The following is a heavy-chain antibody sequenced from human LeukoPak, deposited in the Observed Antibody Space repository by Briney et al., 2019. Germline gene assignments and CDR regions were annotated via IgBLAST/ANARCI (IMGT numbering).Heavy chain of an antibody. J-gene: IGHJ4*02. CDR1: GFTFDDYA. CDR2: ISWNSGSI. CDR3: AKGMEVTMVRGVNIGFDY. V-gene: IGHV3-9*01. D-gene: IGHD3-10*01. Sequence: GGSLRLSCAASGFTFDDYAMHWVRQAPGKGLEWVSGISWNSGSIGYADSVKGRFTISRGNAKNSLYLQMNSLRAEDTALYYCAKGMEVTMVRGVNIGFDYWGQGTLVTVSS.